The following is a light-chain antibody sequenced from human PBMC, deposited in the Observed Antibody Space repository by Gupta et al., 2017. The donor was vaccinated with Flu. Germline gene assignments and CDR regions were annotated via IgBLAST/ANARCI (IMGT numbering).Light chain of an antibody. CDR2: DAS. CDR3: QQYHNWPPVT. Sequence: PGERSTLSCRASQSINSNLAWFQHKPGQAPRLLVYDASTRATGIPAKFSGSGSGTEFTLTIASLQSEDFAVYYCQQYHNWPPVTFGQGTKLEMK. J-gene: IGKJ2*01. V-gene: IGKV3-15*01. CDR1: QSINSN.